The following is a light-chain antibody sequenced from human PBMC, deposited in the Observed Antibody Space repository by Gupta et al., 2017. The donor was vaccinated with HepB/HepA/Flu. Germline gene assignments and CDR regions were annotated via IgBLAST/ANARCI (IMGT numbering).Light chain of an antibody. V-gene: IGLV3-19*01. CDR2: VEN. CDR1: RLRNSY. CDR3: QSQASSGNRAA. J-gene: IGLJ2*01. Sequence: SSELTQDPAISVALGQTVRITCQGDRLRNSYANWYQLKPGEAPILVRYVENSRPSGIPDRFAGSRSGNITYSTTTGAQAEDEADYYGQSQASSGNRAAVGGGPKMTGL.